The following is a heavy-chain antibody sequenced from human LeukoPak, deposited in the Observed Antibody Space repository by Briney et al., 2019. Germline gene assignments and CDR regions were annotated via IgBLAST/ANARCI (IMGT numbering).Heavy chain of an antibody. CDR3: ATVNTLDF. CDR2: ISGSGGST. J-gene: IGHJ4*02. Sequence: PGGSLRLSCAASGFTFSSYGMSWVRQAPGKGLEWVSAISGSGGSTYYADSVKGRFTISRDNSKNTLFLQMNSLRAEDTATYYCATVNTLDFWGQGTLVTVSS. CDR1: GFTFSSYG. V-gene: IGHV3-23*01.